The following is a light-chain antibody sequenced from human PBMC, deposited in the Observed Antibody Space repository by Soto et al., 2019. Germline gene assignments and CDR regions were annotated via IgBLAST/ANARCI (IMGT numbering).Light chain of an antibody. J-gene: IGKJ5*01. CDR3: QQYNRWPPVT. CDR2: GAS. CDR1: QPIYSETGQST. Sequence: TQSPAPLSLSPGESVTISCSARQPIYSETGQSTVAWFQQKPGQSSQLLVWGASHKVTGGPASFCSSGSGTDFTLTIRLLPSDKFAGYFCQQYNRWPPVTFGQGAR. V-gene: IGKV3D-15*03.